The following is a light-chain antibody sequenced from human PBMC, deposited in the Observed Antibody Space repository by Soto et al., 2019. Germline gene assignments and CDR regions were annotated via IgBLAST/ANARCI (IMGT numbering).Light chain of an antibody. CDR1: QSVLYSSNNKNY. V-gene: IGKV4-1*01. CDR3: QQYYSTPLA. J-gene: IGKJ1*01. Sequence: DIVMTQSPDSLSVSLGERATINCKSSQSVLYSSNNKNYLAWYQQKPRQPPKLLIYWASTRESGVPDRFSGSGSGTDFTLTISSLQAEDVAVYYCQQYYSTPLAFGQGTTVEIK. CDR2: WAS.